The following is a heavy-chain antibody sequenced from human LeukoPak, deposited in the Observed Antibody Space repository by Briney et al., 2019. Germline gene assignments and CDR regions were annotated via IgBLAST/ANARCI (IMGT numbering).Heavy chain of an antibody. D-gene: IGHD2-15*01. Sequence: PSETLSLTCTVSGGSISSFYWSWIRQPPGKGLEWIGYIYSTGGTTHNPSLKSRVTLSVDTSKNQLSLSLRSVTAADTALYFCARHVLSCRGRSCYPNWFDSWGQGILVTVTS. J-gene: IGHJ5*01. V-gene: IGHV4-59*08. CDR1: GGSISSFY. CDR2: IYSTGGT. CDR3: ARHVLSCRGRSCYPNWFDS.